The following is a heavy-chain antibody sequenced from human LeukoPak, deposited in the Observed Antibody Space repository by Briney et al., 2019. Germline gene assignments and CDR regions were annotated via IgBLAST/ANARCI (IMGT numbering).Heavy chain of an antibody. CDR2: ITWNSDDI. CDR1: GFSFEDYG. Sequence: GRSLRLSCAAYGFSFEDYGMYWVRQAPGKGLEWVSGITWNSDDIAYADSVKDRFTISRDNAKNCLYLQMNSLTVEDTALYYCTRVTSWRTGFDYWGQGTLVTVSS. V-gene: IGHV3-9*01. D-gene: IGHD7-27*01. CDR3: TRVTSWRTGFDY. J-gene: IGHJ4*02.